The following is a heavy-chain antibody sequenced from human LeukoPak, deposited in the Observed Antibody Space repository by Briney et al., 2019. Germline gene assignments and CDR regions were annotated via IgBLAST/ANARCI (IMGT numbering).Heavy chain of an antibody. Sequence: GGSLRLSCAASGFTFSSYAMHWVRQAPGKGLEWVAVISYDGSNKYYADSVKGRFTISRDNSKNTLYLQMNSLRAEDTAVYYCAKFPSLTGVLFDYWGQGTLVTVSS. CDR2: ISYDGSNK. CDR3: AKFPSLTGVLFDY. V-gene: IGHV3-30-3*02. CDR1: GFTFSSYA. J-gene: IGHJ4*02. D-gene: IGHD7-27*01.